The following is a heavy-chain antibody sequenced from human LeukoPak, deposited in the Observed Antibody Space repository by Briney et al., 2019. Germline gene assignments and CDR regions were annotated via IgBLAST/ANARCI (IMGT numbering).Heavy chain of an antibody. Sequence: GGSLRLSCVSSGFSFSNYAMSWVRQAPGKGLEWVSGISGSGGSTHYADSVKGRLTISRGKTKNTLYLQMNSLRAEDTAVYYCAKSAYYDASGYYREYYFDYWGQGTLVTVSS. CDR1: GFSFSNYA. J-gene: IGHJ4*02. CDR2: ISGSGGST. D-gene: IGHD3-22*01. V-gene: IGHV3-23*01. CDR3: AKSAYYDASGYYREYYFDY.